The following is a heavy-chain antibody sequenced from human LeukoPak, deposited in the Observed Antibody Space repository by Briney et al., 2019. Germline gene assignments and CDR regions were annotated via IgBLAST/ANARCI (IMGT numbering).Heavy chain of an antibody. CDR3: AIEGSGYYYNY. CDR2: IIPILGIA. V-gene: IGHV1-69*04. D-gene: IGHD3-22*01. Sequence: SVKVSCKASGGTFSSYAISWVRQAPGQGPEWMGRIIPILGIANYAQKFQGRVTITADKSTSTAYMELSSLRSEDTAVYYCAIEGSGYYYNYWGQGTLVTVSS. CDR1: GGTFSSYA. J-gene: IGHJ4*02.